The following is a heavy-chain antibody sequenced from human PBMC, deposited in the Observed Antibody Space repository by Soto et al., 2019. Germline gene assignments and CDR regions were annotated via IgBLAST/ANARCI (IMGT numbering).Heavy chain of an antibody. J-gene: IGHJ4*02. CDR3: AKTRGDYSNSYFFDY. Sequence: EVQLVESGGVVVQPGGSLRLSCAASGFTFDDYTMHWVRQAPGKGLEWVSLISWDGGSTYYADSVKGRFTISRDNSKNFLYLQMKSLRTEDTALYYCAKTRGDYSNSYFFDYWGQGTLVTVSS. CDR2: ISWDGGST. V-gene: IGHV3-43*01. CDR1: GFTFDDYT. D-gene: IGHD4-4*01.